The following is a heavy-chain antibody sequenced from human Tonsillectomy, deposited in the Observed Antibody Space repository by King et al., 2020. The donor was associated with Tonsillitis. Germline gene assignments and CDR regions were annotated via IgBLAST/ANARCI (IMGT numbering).Heavy chain of an antibody. Sequence: VQLVESGGGVVQPGRSLRLSCAASGFTFSSYGMHWVRQAPVKGLEWVTIISHDGSSKYYVDSVKGRFTISRDNSKNTLYLQMNSLRPEDTAVYYCAKGYYSSSLTGNLFDSWGQGTLVTVSS. J-gene: IGHJ4*02. V-gene: IGHV3-30*18. CDR2: ISHDGSSK. D-gene: IGHD6-13*01. CDR3: AKGYYSSSLTGNLFDS. CDR1: GFTFSSYG.